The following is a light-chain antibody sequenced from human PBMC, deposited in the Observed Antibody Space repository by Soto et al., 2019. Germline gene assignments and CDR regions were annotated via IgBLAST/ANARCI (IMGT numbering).Light chain of an antibody. V-gene: IGLV2-23*03. J-gene: IGLJ2*01. CDR3: CSYAGSSTFLVV. CDR2: EGS. Sequence: QSALTQPASVSGSPGQSITISCTGTSSDVGSYNLVSWYQQHPGKAPKLMIYEGSKRPSGVSNRFSGSKSGNTASLTISGLQAEDEADYYCCSYAGSSTFLVVFGGWTKLTVL. CDR1: SSDVGSYNL.